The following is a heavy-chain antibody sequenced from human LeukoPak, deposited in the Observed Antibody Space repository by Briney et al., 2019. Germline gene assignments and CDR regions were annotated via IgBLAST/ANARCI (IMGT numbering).Heavy chain of an antibody. CDR3: ARDRGYFDY. D-gene: IGHD3-10*01. CDR2: TRNKANSYTT. Sequence: PGGSLRLSCVASGFTFSDHHMDWVRRAQGKGLEWVGRTRNKANSYTTEYAASVKGRFTISRDDSKKSLDLQMNSLKTEDTAVYYCARDRGYFDYWGQGALVSVSS. V-gene: IGHV3-72*01. CDR1: GFTFSDHH. J-gene: IGHJ4*02.